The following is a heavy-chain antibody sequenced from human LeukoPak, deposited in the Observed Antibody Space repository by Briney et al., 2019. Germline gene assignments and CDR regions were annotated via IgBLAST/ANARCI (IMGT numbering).Heavy chain of an antibody. CDR1: RFTFSSYA. V-gene: IGHV3-30*04. Sequence: GGSLRLSCAASRFTFSSYAMHWVRQAPGKGLEWVAVISYDGSNKYYADSAKGRFTISRDNSKNTLYLQMNSLRAEDTAVYYCGRDYCSGGSCYSENWFDPWGQGTLVTVSS. D-gene: IGHD2-15*01. CDR2: ISYDGSNK. CDR3: GRDYCSGGSCYSENWFDP. J-gene: IGHJ5*02.